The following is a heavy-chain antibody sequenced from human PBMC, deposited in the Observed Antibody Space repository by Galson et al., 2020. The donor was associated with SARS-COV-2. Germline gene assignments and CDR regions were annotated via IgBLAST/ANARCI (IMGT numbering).Heavy chain of an antibody. J-gene: IGHJ4*02. CDR1: GGSISSSSYY. CDR3: ARGYCTGGVCCSSLLDY. CDR2: IYYSGST. Sequence: SETLSLTCTVSGGSISSSSYYWGWIRQPPGKGLEWIGSIYYSGSTYYNPSLKSRVTISVDTSKNQFSLKLSSVTAADTAVYYCARGYCTGGVCCSSLLDYWGQGTLVTVSS. D-gene: IGHD2-8*02. V-gene: IGHV4-39*07.